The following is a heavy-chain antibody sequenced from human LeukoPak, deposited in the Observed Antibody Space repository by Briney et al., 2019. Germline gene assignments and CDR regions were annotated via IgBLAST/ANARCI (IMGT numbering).Heavy chain of an antibody. J-gene: IGHJ3*02. CDR3: AKGVGATTSYAFDI. Sequence: GGSLRLSCAASGFTFDDYAMHWGRRAPGKGLEGVSGISWNSGSIGYADSVKGRFTISRDNAKNSLYLQMNSLRAEDTALYYCAKGVGATTSYAFDIWGQGTMVTVSS. V-gene: IGHV3-9*01. CDR2: ISWNSGSI. CDR1: GFTFDDYA. D-gene: IGHD1-26*01.